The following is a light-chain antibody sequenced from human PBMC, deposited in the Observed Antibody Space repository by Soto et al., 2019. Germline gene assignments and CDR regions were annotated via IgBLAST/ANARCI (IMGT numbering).Light chain of an antibody. CDR1: QSVLHSSNNKNY. V-gene: IGKV4-1*01. CDR2: WAS. J-gene: IGKJ4*01. CDR3: QQSYTTPVT. Sequence: DIVMTQSPDSLAVSLGERATINCKSSQSVLHSSNNKNYLTWYQQKPGQPPKLLIYWASTRESGVPDRFSGSGSGTDFTLTISSLQAEDVAVYYCQQSYTTPVTFGGGTK.